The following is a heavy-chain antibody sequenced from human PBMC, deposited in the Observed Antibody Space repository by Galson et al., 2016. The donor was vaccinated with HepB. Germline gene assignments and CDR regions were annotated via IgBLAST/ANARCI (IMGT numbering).Heavy chain of an antibody. J-gene: IGHJ3*02. Sequence: SLKVSCKASGDTFTGYYMHWVRQAPGQGLEWMAWLSANSGATNYAQNFQGWVTMTRDTSISTAHMELTSLTSDATAIYYCATSTGYRSGWGAFDIWGQGTMVTVSS. CDR3: ATSTGYRSGWGAFDI. CDR1: GDTFTGYY. CDR2: LSANSGAT. V-gene: IGHV1-2*04. D-gene: IGHD6-25*01.